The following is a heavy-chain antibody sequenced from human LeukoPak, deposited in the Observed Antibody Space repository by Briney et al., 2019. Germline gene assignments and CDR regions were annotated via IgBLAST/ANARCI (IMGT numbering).Heavy chain of an antibody. J-gene: IGHJ4*02. D-gene: IGHD3-22*01. Sequence: GGSLRLSCAASGFTFSSYGMHWVRQAPGEGLEWVAIISYDGSNKYYADSVKGRFTISRDNSKNTLYLQMNSLRAEDTAVFYCAKGSPRYYYDRSGYYPYYFDYWGQGTLVTVSS. CDR1: GFTFSSYG. CDR3: AKGSPRYYYDRSGYYPYYFDY. CDR2: ISYDGSNK. V-gene: IGHV3-30*18.